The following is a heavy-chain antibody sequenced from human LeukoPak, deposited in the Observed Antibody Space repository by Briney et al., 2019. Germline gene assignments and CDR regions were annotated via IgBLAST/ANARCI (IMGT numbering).Heavy chain of an antibody. Sequence: SVKVSCKASGGTFSSYAISWVRQAPGQGLEWMGRIIPIFGTANYAQKFQGRVTITTDESTSTAYMELGSLRSEDTAVYYCASSYAYPNSFDYWGQGTLVTVSS. CDR3: ASSYAYPNSFDY. CDR2: IIPIFGTA. J-gene: IGHJ4*02. D-gene: IGHD2-2*01. CDR1: GGTFSSYA. V-gene: IGHV1-69*05.